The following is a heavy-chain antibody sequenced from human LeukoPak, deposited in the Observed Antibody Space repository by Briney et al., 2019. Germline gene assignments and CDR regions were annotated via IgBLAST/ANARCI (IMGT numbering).Heavy chain of an antibody. V-gene: IGHV1-69*13. Sequence: ASVKVSCKASGGTFSSYAISWVRQAPGQGLEWMGGINPIFGTANYAQKFQGRVTITADESTSTAYMELSSLRSEDTAVYYCARRKTHGSGSYPYYYYYGMDVWGKGTTVTVSS. CDR1: GGTFSSYA. CDR2: INPIFGTA. J-gene: IGHJ6*04. CDR3: ARRKTHGSGSYPYYYYYGMDV. D-gene: IGHD3-10*01.